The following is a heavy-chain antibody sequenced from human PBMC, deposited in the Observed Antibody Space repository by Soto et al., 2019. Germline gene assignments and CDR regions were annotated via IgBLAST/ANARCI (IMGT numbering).Heavy chain of an antibody. Sequence: GGSLRLSCAASGFTFSSYAMHWVRQAPGKGLEWVAVISYDGSNKYYADSVKGRFTISRDNSKNTLYLQMNSLRAEDTAVYYCASCIYYGSGSYLYYGMDVWGQGTTVTVSS. J-gene: IGHJ6*02. V-gene: IGHV3-30-3*01. CDR1: GFTFSSYA. CDR3: ASCIYYGSGSYLYYGMDV. CDR2: ISYDGSNK. D-gene: IGHD3-10*01.